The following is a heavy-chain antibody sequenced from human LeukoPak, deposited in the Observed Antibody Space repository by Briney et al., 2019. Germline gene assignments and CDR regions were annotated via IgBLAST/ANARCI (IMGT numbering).Heavy chain of an antibody. Sequence: PSETLSLTCAVSSGSIASTTWWSWVRQPPGKGLEWIGEINHSGNTYYGPSLKSRVTISVDTSDNQFSLTLTSVTAADTAVYYCALGFHDVWELWGQGTLVTASS. CDR1: SGSIASTTW. D-gene: IGHD1-26*01. CDR2: INHSGNT. J-gene: IGHJ1*01. CDR3: ALGFHDVWEL. V-gene: IGHV4-4*02.